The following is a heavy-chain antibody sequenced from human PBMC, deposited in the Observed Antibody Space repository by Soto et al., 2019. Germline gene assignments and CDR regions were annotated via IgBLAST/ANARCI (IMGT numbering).Heavy chain of an antibody. CDR2: IYYSGST. CDR1: GGSISSGGYY. J-gene: IGHJ4*02. Sequence: QVQLQESGPGLVKPSQTLSLTCTVSGGSISSGGYYWSWIRQHPGKGLEWIGYIYYSGSTNYNPSLKSRVTISVDTSKNQFSLKLSSVTAADTAVYYCAREGYSGSYHDYWGQGTLVTVSS. D-gene: IGHD1-26*01. V-gene: IGHV4-31*03. CDR3: AREGYSGSYHDY.